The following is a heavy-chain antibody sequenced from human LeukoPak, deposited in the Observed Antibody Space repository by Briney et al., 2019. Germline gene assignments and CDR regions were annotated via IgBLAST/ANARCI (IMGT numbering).Heavy chain of an antibody. CDR1: GGSVSSGSYY. CDR2: IYYSGST. J-gene: IGHJ4*02. D-gene: IGHD3-22*01. CDR3: ARVSVGYYYDSSGYLDY. V-gene: IGHV4-61*01. Sequence: PSETLSLTCTVSGGSVSSGSYYWSWIRQPPGTGLEWIGYIYYSGSTNYNPSLKSRVTISVGTSKNQFSLKLSSVTAADTAVYYCARVSVGYYYDSSGYLDYWGQGTLVTVSS.